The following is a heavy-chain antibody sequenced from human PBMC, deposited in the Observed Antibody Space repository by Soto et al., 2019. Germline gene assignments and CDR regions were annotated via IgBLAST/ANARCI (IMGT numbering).Heavy chain of an antibody. D-gene: IGHD6-13*01. CDR1: GFTFSSYG. CDR3: ARDATLMSGIAAAGFDY. V-gene: IGHV3-30*03. CDR2: ISYNGSNK. Sequence: GGSLRLSCAASGFTFSSYGMHWVRQAPGKGLEWVAVISYNGSNKYYADSVKGRFTISRDNSKNTLYLQMNSLRAEETAVYYCARDATLMSGIAAAGFDYWGQGTLVTVSS. J-gene: IGHJ4*02.